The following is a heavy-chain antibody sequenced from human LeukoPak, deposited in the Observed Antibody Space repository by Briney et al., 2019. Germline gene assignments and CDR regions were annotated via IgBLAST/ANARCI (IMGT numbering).Heavy chain of an antibody. Sequence: GGSLRLSCAASGFNFSPYGMSWIRQAPGKGLEWVAEISGSGSDTYYADSVKGRFTISRDNFKNTVELQMNSLRADDTAVYYCAKLGTYFYFDFWGRGTLVTASS. CDR3: AKLGTYFYFDF. CDR2: ISGSGSDT. D-gene: IGHD7-27*01. J-gene: IGHJ2*01. CDR1: GFNFSPYG. V-gene: IGHV3-23*01.